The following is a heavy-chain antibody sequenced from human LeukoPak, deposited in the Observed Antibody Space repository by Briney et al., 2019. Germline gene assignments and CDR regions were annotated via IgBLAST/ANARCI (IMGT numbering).Heavy chain of an antibody. V-gene: IGHV3-30-3*01. CDR2: ISYDGSNK. CDR3: ASLEQPGGYGMDV. Sequence: PGGSLRLSCAGSGFTFSSYAMHWVRQAPGKGLGWVAVISYDGSNKYYADSVKGRFTISRDNSKNTLYLQMNSLRAEDTAVCYCASLEQPGGYGMDVWGQGTTVTVSS. D-gene: IGHD6-13*01. CDR1: GFTFSSYA. J-gene: IGHJ6*02.